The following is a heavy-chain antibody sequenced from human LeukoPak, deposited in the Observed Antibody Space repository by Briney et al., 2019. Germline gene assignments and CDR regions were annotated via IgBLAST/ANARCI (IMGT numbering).Heavy chain of an antibody. CDR3: ARGLERELPTSYYYYGMDV. Sequence: GRSLRLSCAASGFTFSSYAMHWVRQAPGKGLEWVAVIWYDGSNKYYADSVKGRFTISRDNSKNTLYLQMNSLRAEDTAVYYCARGLERELPTSYYYYGMDVWGQGTTVTVSS. J-gene: IGHJ6*02. D-gene: IGHD3-10*01. CDR1: GFTFSSYA. CDR2: IWYDGSNK. V-gene: IGHV3-33*08.